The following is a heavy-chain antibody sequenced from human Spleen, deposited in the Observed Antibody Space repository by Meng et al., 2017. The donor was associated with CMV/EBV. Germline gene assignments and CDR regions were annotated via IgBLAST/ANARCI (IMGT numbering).Heavy chain of an antibody. V-gene: IGHV1-8*01. CDR1: GYTFTSYD. Sequence: ASVKVSCKASGYTFTSYDINWVRQATGQGLEWMGWMNPNSGNTGYAQKFQGRVTMTRNTSISTAYMELSSLRSEDTAVYSCARLSIAAADPGGGLWGQGTLVTVSS. CDR2: MNPNSGNT. CDR3: ARLSIAAADPGGGL. D-gene: IGHD6-13*01. J-gene: IGHJ4*02.